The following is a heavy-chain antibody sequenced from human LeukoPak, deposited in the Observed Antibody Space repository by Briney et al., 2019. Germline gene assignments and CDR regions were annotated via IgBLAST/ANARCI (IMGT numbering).Heavy chain of an antibody. CDR2: INPNSGGT. J-gene: IGHJ4*02. V-gene: IGHV1-2*02. Sequence: ASVKVSCKASGYTFTGYYIHLVRQAPGQGLEWMGWINPNSGGTNYAQKFPGMVTMTRDTSISTAYMELSRLRSDDTAVYYCARELIDCSSTSCFYYDFWSGYWSNDYYFDYWGQGTLVTVSS. D-gene: IGHD3-3*01. CDR1: GYTFTGYY. CDR3: ARELIDCSSTSCFYYDFWSGYWSNDYYFDY.